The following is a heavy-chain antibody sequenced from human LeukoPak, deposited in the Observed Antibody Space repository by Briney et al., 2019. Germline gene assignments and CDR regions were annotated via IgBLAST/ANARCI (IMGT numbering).Heavy chain of an antibody. CDR3: ARVQSPGYGSGSYPFDY. CDR1: GGSISSHC. V-gene: IGHV4-59*11. CDR2: IYYSGST. D-gene: IGHD3-10*01. J-gene: IGHJ4*02. Sequence: SETLSLTCTVSGGSISSHCWTWIRQPPGKGLEWIGYIYYSGSTYYNPSLKSRGTMSVDTSKNQFSLKLSSVTAADTAVYYCARVQSPGYGSGSYPFDYWGQGTLVTVSS.